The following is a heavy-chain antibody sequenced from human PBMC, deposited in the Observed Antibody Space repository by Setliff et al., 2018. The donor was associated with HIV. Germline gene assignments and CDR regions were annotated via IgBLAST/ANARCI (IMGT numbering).Heavy chain of an antibody. D-gene: IGHD3-10*01. CDR2: AYYSGST. J-gene: IGHJ4*02. Sequence: SETLSLTCTVSGGSITSSGSYYWAWLRQPPGKGLEWIGSAYYSGSTYYKPSLKSRVTISVDTSKNQFSLKLSSVTAADTAVYYCARFQQGYYGSGSYRDYYFDYWGQGILVTVSS. CDR1: GGSITSSGSYY. V-gene: IGHV4-39*01. CDR3: ARFQQGYYGSGSYRDYYFDY.